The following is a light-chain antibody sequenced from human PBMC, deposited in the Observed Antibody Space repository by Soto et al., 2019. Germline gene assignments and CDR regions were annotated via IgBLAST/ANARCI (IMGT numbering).Light chain of an antibody. J-gene: IGKJ5*01. CDR1: QSVSNNY. CDR2: GAS. V-gene: IGKV3-20*01. Sequence: EIVLTQPPCTLSLSPGERATLSCRAIQSVSNNYLAWYQQKPGQAPRRLIYGASSRATGIPDRFSGSGSGTDFTLTISRLEPEDFAVYYCQQYGSSPTFGEGTRLENK. CDR3: QQYGSSPT.